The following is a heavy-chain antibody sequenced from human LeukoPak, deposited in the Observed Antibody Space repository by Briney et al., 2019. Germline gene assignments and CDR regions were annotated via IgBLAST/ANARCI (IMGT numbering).Heavy chain of an antibody. CDR1: GGSISSSSYY. J-gene: IGHJ5*02. V-gene: IGHV4-39*07. Sequence: SETLSLTCTVSGGSISSSSYYWGWIRQPPGKGLEWIGSIYYSGSTYYNPSLKSRVTISVDTSKNQFSLKLSSVTAADTAVYYCARESRITIFGVVSGPTNDPWGQGTLVTVSS. CDR2: IYYSGST. CDR3: ARESRITIFGVVSGPTNDP. D-gene: IGHD3-3*01.